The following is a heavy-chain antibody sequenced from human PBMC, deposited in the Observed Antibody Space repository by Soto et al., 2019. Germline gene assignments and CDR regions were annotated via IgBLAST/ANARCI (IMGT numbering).Heavy chain of an antibody. V-gene: IGHV1-18*01. J-gene: IGHJ5*02. CDR3: ARGGYCSSTSCYAGSDP. Sequence: GASVKVSCKASGYTFTSYGISWVRQAPGQGLEWMGWISAYNGNTNYAQKLQGRVTMTTDTSTSTAYMELRSLRSDDTAVYYRARGGYCSSTSCYAGSDPWGQGTLVTVSS. CDR2: ISAYNGNT. D-gene: IGHD2-2*01. CDR1: GYTFTSYG.